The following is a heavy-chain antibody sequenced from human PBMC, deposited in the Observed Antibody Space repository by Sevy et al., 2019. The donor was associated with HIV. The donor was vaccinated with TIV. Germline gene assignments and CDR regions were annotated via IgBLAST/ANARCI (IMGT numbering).Heavy chain of an antibody. CDR3: ARHFPIVVVPAAIPDYYYMDV. Sequence: SETLSLTCTVSGGSISRYYWSWIRQPPGKGLEWIGYIYYSGSTNYNPSLKSRVTISVDTSKNQFSLKLSSVTAADTAVYYCARHFPIVVVPAAIPDYYYMDVWGKGTTVTVSS. V-gene: IGHV4-59*08. J-gene: IGHJ6*03. D-gene: IGHD2-2*02. CDR1: GGSISRYY. CDR2: IYYSGST.